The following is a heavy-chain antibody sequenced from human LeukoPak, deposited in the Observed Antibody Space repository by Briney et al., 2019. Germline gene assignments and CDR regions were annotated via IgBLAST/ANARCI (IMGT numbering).Heavy chain of an antibody. CDR3: AKLPDYDFWSGYFDY. D-gene: IGHD3-3*01. V-gene: IGHV3-48*01. Sequence: PGGSLRLSCAASGFTFSSYSMNWVRQAPGKGLEWVSYISSSSSTIYYADSVKGRFTISRDNSKNTLYLQMNSLRAEDTAVYYCAKLPDYDFWSGYFDYWGQGTLVTVSS. CDR2: ISSSSSTI. CDR1: GFTFSSYS. J-gene: IGHJ4*02.